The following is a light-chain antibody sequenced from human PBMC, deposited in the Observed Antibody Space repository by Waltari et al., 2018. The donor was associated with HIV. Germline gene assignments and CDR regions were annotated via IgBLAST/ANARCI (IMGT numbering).Light chain of an antibody. V-gene: IGLV2-14*03. Sequence: QSALTQPASVSGSPGQSITISCSNDVGTFTYVSWYQQHPGKAPKVIIYDVNNRPSGVSNRCSGSKSGMTASLTIAGLRIEDEADYYSSSDTGHTALFGGENKLTVL. CDR1: NDVGTFTY. CDR2: DVN. CDR3: SSDTGHTAL. J-gene: IGLJ2*01.